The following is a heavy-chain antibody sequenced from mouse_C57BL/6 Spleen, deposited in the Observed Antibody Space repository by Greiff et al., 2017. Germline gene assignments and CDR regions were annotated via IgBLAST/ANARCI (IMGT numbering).Heavy chain of an antibody. D-gene: IGHD2-14*01. V-gene: IGHV1-82*01. CDR2: IYPGDGDT. CDR3: ARIGTYAMDY. J-gene: IGHJ4*01. CDR1: GYAFSSYW. Sequence: QVQLKEPGPELVKPGASVKISCKASGYAFSSYWLNWVKQRPGQGLEWIGGIYPGDGDTNYNGKFKGKATLTADKSSSTASMQLSSLTSEDSAVYFFARIGTYAMDYWGQGTSVTVSS.